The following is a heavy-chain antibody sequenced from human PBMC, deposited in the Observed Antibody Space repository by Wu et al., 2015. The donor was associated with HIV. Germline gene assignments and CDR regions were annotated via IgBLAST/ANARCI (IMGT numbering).Heavy chain of an antibody. Sequence: QVQLVQSGAEVKKPGSSVKVSCKASGGTFSSRAISWVRQAPGQGLEWMGWTNPNSGGTNYAQKFQGRVTMTRDTSISTAYMELSRLRSDDTAVYYCARGLSPEPGSLDYWGQGTLVTVSS. J-gene: IGHJ4*02. D-gene: IGHD3-10*01. CDR3: ARGLSPEPGSLDY. V-gene: IGHV1-2*02. CDR2: TNPNSGGT. CDR1: GGTFSSRA.